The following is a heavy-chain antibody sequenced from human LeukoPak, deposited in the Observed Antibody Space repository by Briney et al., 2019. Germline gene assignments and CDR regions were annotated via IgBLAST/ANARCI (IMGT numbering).Heavy chain of an antibody. D-gene: IGHD6-13*01. CDR3: ARAFYSRAAAGYAYYYYYMDV. CDR1: GGSFSDYY. V-gene: IGHV4-34*01. CDR2: INHSGSS. Sequence: SETLSLTCAVYGGSFSDYYWSWIRQPPGKGLGWIGEINHSGSSTYNPSLQSRVTISVDTSKNQFSLKLSSVTATDTAVYYCARAFYSRAAAGYAYYYYYMDVWGKGTTVTVSS. J-gene: IGHJ6*03.